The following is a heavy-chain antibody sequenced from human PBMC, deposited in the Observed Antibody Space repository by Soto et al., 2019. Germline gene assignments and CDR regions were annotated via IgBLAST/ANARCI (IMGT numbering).Heavy chain of an antibody. D-gene: IGHD2-2*01. CDR2: ISPYNGKT. CDR1: GYTFTNYG. Sequence: QAQLVQSGAEVKKPGASVNISCKASGYTFTNYGFIWVRQAPGHGLEWVGWISPYNGKTEYAQNLQGRVTMTRDNPTRTAYLALRSLRSDDTAVYYCARNISGGNSCDAFDIWGQGTMVTVSS. V-gene: IGHV1-18*01. CDR3: ARNISGGNSCDAFDI. J-gene: IGHJ3*02.